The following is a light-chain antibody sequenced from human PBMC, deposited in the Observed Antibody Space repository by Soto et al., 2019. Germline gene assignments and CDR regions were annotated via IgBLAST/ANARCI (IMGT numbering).Light chain of an antibody. V-gene: IGKV1-5*03. J-gene: IGKJ1*01. CDR1: QNINKW. CDR3: QQFNFTPT. Sequence: DIKMTQSTSTLSASVGDRVTITCRASQNINKWLAWYLLKPGNVPKLLIYKESSLENGVPFRFSGSGSFTNFSLTISSLQLDNVATYYCQQFNFTPTFGQGTKLPIK. CDR2: KES.